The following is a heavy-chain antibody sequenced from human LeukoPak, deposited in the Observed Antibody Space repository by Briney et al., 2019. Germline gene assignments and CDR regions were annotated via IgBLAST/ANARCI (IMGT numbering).Heavy chain of an antibody. D-gene: IGHD6-6*01. CDR3: AKGAPYSSSLSNYFDP. Sequence: GGSLRLSCAASGFTFSSYGMTWVRQAPGKGLEWVSAVSGSGGSTHYADSVKGRFTISRDNSKNTLYLQMNSLSAEDTAVYYCAKGAPYSSSLSNYFDPWGQGTLVTVSS. CDR1: GFTFSSYG. J-gene: IGHJ5*02. CDR2: VSGSGGST. V-gene: IGHV3-23*01.